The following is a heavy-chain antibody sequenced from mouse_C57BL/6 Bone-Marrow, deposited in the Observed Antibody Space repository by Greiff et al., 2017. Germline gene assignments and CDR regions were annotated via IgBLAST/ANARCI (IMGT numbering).Heavy chain of an antibody. CDR2: ISSGSSTI. D-gene: IGHD1-1*01. J-gene: IGHJ4*01. V-gene: IGHV5-17*01. CDR3: ARTSVVGDAMDY. Sequence: EVKLVASWGGLVKPGGSLKLSCAASGFTFSDYGMHWVRQAPEKGLEWVAYISSGSSTIYYADTVKGRFTISRDNAKNTLFLQRTSLRSEDTAMYYCARTSVVGDAMDYWGQGTSVTVSS. CDR1: GFTFSDYG.